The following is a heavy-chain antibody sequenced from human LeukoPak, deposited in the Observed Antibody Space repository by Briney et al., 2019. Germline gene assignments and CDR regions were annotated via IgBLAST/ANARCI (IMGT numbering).Heavy chain of an antibody. CDR1: SGSISSYY. J-gene: IGHJ5*02. V-gene: IGHV4-59*01. CDR2: IHHSGST. CDR3: ARALRQQLVTGWFDP. Sequence: PSETLSLTCTVSSGSISSYYWSWIRQPPGGGLEWVGYIHHSGSTNYNPSLKSRVTISVDTSKNQFSLKLISVTAADTAVYYCARALRQQLVTGWFDPWGQGTLVTVSS. D-gene: IGHD6-13*01.